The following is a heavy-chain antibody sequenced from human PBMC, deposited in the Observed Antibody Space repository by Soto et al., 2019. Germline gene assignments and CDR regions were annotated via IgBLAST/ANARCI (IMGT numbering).Heavy chain of an antibody. Sequence: QVRLQESGPGLVKPSETLSLTCSVSGAALNSGNYYWICIRQVPGKGLAWIGHIYVTGAVDYNPSLRDRLTISQDASERQFSLNLRNVTAADPAVYYCARLRIATNNYKWFDPWGQGTLITVSS. CDR1: GAALNSGNYY. CDR2: IYVTGAV. CDR3: ARLRIATNNYKWFDP. V-gene: IGHV4-31*03. D-gene: IGHD2-21*01. J-gene: IGHJ5*02.